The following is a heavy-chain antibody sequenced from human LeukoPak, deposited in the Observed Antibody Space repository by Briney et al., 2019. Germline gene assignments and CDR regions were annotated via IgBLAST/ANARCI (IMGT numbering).Heavy chain of an antibody. V-gene: IGHV3-11*03. CDR3: ARRGTTYCTVDSCHPNWFDS. D-gene: IGHD2-15*01. CDR2: INGSSSDT. J-gene: IGHJ5*01. CDR1: GFTFSDYY. Sequence: GGSLRLSCAASGFTFSDYYMTWIRQAPGRGLEWISYINGSSSDTKYADSVKGRFTISRDNAKNSLYLLMNSLRAEDTAVYYCARRGTTYCTVDSCHPNWFDSWGQGTLVTVSS.